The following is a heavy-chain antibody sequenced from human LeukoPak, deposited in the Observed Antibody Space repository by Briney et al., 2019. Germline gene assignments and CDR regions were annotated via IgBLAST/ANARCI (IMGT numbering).Heavy chain of an antibody. D-gene: IGHD6-13*01. Sequence: SETLSLTCAVYGGSFSGYYWSWIRQPPGKGLEWIGEINHSGSTNCNPSLKSRVTISVDTSKNQFSLKLSSVTAADTAVYYCARGSWYRDGYYYYGMDVWGKGTTVTVSS. CDR2: INHSGST. J-gene: IGHJ6*04. CDR1: GGSFSGYY. CDR3: ARGSWYRDGYYYYGMDV. V-gene: IGHV4-34*01.